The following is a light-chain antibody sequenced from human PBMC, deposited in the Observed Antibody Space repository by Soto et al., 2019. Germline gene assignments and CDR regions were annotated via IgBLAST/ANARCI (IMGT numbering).Light chain of an antibody. J-gene: IGKJ1*01. CDR2: KAS. CDR3: QHYNSYSEA. Sequence: DIQMTQSPSTLSGSVGDRVTITCRASQTISSWLSRYHQKPGKAPKLLIYKASTLKSGVPSRFSGSGSGTEFTLTISSLQPDDFATYYCQHYNSYSEAFGQGTKVDIK. V-gene: IGKV1-5*03. CDR1: QTISSW.